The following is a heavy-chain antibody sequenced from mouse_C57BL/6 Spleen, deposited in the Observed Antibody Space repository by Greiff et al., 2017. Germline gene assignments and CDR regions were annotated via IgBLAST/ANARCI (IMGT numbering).Heavy chain of an antibody. Sequence: QVQLQQSGAELMKPGASVKLSCKATGYTFTGYWIEWVKQRPGHGLEWIGEILPGSGSTNYNEKFKGKATFTADTSSNTAYMQLSSLTTEDSAIYYCARSDYITTVYYYAMDYWGQGTSVTVSS. D-gene: IGHD1-1*01. J-gene: IGHJ4*01. CDR2: ILPGSGST. V-gene: IGHV1-9*01. CDR1: GYTFTGYW. CDR3: ARSDYITTVYYYAMDY.